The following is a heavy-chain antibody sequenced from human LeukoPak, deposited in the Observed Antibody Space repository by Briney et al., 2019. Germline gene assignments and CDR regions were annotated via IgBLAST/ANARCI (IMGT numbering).Heavy chain of an antibody. V-gene: IGHV4-34*01. CDR3: AVRGSLWSGYLRGKYYFDY. J-gene: IGHJ4*02. CDR1: GGSFSGYY. D-gene: IGHD3-3*01. CDR2: INHSGGT. Sequence: PSETLSLTCAVHGGSFSGYYWSWIRQPPGKGLEWIGEINHSGGTNYNPSLKSRVTISVDTSKNQFSLKLSSVTAADTAVYYCAVRGSLWSGYLRGKYYFDYWGQGTLVTVSS.